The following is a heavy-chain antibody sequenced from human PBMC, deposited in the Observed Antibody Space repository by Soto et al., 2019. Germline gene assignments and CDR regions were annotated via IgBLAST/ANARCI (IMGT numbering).Heavy chain of an antibody. CDR3: AKEVGYCSSTSCYPHTD. D-gene: IGHD2-2*01. Sequence: GGSLRLSCAASGFTFSSYAMSWVRQAPGKGLEWVSAISGSGGSTYYADSVKGRFTISRDNSKNTLYLQMNSLRAEDTAVYYCAKEVGYCSSTSCYPHTDWGQGTLVTVSS. V-gene: IGHV3-23*01. CDR1: GFTFSSYA. CDR2: ISGSGGST. J-gene: IGHJ4*02.